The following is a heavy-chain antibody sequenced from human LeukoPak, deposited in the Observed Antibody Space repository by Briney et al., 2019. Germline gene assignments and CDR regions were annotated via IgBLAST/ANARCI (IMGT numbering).Heavy chain of an antibody. CDR2: IYPGDSDT. D-gene: IGHD5-24*01. CDR1: GYTFTRYW. V-gene: IGHV5-51*01. J-gene: IGHJ4*02. Sequence: GESLKISCQGSGYTFTRYWIAWVRQLPGKGLEWMGIIYPGDSDTRYSPSFQGQVTISADKSISTSYLQWSTLKASDTAMYYCARHRDGYADYWGEGTLVTVSS. CDR3: ARHRDGYADY.